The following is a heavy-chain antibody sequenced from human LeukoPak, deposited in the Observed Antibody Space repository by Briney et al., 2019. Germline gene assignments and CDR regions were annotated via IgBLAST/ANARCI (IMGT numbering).Heavy chain of an antibody. CDR2: ISSSSSYI. J-gene: IGHJ4*02. V-gene: IGHV3-21*01. CDR1: GFTFSSYE. Sequence: PGGSLRLSCAASGFTFSSYEMNWVRQAPGKGLEWVSSISSSSSYIYYADSVKGRFTISRDNAKNSLYLQMNSLRAEDTAVYYCARAVYGDYAHYFDYWGQGTLVTVSS. D-gene: IGHD4-17*01. CDR3: ARAVYGDYAHYFDY.